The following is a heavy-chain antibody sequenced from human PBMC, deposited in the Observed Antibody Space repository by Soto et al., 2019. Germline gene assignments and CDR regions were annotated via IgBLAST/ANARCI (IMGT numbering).Heavy chain of an antibody. CDR3: ARGRGLDAFDI. Sequence: PSETLSLTCAVYGGSFSGYYWSWIRQPPGKGLEWIGEINHSGSTNYNPSLKSRATISVDTSKNQFSLKLSSVTAADTAVYYCARGRGLDAFDIWGQGTMVTVSS. J-gene: IGHJ3*02. D-gene: IGHD3-10*01. CDR1: GGSFSGYY. CDR2: INHSGST. V-gene: IGHV4-34*01.